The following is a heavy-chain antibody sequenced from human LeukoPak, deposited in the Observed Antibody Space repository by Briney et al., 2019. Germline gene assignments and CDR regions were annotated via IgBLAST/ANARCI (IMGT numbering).Heavy chain of an antibody. Sequence: PSGTLSLTCTVSGGSISSSSYFWGWIRQPPGKGLEWIGSIFYSGSTYYNPSLNSRVTISIDTSKNQFSLRLSAVTAADTAVYYCARQMNTVTADYWGQGTLVTVSS. J-gene: IGHJ4*02. CDR1: GGSISSSSYF. D-gene: IGHD4-17*01. V-gene: IGHV4-39*01. CDR2: IFYSGST. CDR3: ARQMNTVTADY.